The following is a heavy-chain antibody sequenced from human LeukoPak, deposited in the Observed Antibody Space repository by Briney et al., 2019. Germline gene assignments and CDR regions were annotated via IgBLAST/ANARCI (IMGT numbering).Heavy chain of an antibody. V-gene: IGHV4-59*12. CDR2: IYYSGST. J-gene: IGHJ3*02. CDR1: GGSISSYY. D-gene: IGHD1-26*01. Sequence: SETLSLTCTVSGGSISSYYWSWIRQPPGKGLEWIGYIYYSGSTNYNPSLKSRVTISVDTSKNQFSLKLSSVTAADTAVYYCARGAWELLSGAFDIWGQGTMVTVSS. CDR3: ARGAWELLSGAFDI.